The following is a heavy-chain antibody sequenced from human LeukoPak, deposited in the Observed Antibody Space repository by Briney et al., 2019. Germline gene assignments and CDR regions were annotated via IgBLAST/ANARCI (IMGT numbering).Heavy chain of an antibody. V-gene: IGHV3-21*04. J-gene: IGHJ4*02. CDR3: ATYRQVLLPFES. CDR1: GFTLSSYS. D-gene: IGHD5-18*01. Sequence: GGSLRLSCAASGFTLSSYSMNWVRQAPGKGLEWVSSISSSSSYIYYADSVRGRFTISRDNSKSILSLQMNSLRAEDTAIYYCATYRQVLLPFESWGQGTLVTVSS. CDR2: ISSSSSYI.